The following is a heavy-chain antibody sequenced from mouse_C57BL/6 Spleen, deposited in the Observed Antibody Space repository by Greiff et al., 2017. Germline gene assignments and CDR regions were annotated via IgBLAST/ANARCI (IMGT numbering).Heavy chain of an antibody. Sequence: VKLQESGAELVMPGASVKLSCKASGYTFTSYWMHWVKQRPGQGLEWIGEIDPSDSYTNYNQKFKGKSTLTVDKSSSTAYMQLSSLTSEDSAVYYCARSDYFDYWGQGTTLTVSS. CDR2: IDPSDSYT. V-gene: IGHV1-69*01. CDR1: GYTFTSYW. CDR3: ARSDYFDY. J-gene: IGHJ2*01.